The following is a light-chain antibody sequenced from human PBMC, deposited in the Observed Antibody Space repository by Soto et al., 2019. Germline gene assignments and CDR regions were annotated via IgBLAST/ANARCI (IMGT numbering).Light chain of an antibody. CDR1: SSDVGGYNY. CDR2: EVS. J-gene: IGLJ2*01. Sequence: QYALTQPPSASGSPGQSVTISCTGTSSDVGGYNYVSWYQQHPGKAPKLVIYEVSKRPSGVPDRFSDSKSGNTASLTVSGLQDEDEADYYCSSYAGSNNLVFGGGTKLTVL. CDR3: SSYAGSNNLV. V-gene: IGLV2-8*01.